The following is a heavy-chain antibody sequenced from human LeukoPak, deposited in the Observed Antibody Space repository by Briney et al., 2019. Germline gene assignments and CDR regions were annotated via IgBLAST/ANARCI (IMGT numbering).Heavy chain of an antibody. D-gene: IGHD6-13*01. CDR2: ISDSGGST. CDR1: GFTFSVYA. Sequence: GGSLRLSCATSGFTFSVYAMSWVRQAPGKGLEWVSTISDSGGSTYYADSVKGRFTISRDNSKNTLYLQMNSLRAEDTAVYYCAKDRGAAAGIGYWGQGTLVTVSS. V-gene: IGHV3-23*01. CDR3: AKDRGAAAGIGY. J-gene: IGHJ4*02.